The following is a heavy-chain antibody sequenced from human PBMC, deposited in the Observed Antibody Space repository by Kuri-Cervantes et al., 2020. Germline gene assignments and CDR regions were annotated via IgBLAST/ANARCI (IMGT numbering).Heavy chain of an antibody. D-gene: IGHD1-26*01. CDR3: AREREIYSGSYYYYGMDV. J-gene: IGHJ6*02. V-gene: IGHV1-18*01. Sequence: ASVKVSCKASGYTFTSYGISWVRQAPGQGLEWMGWISAYNGNTNYAQKLQGRVTMTTDTSTSTAYMELRSLRSGDTAVYYCAREREIYSGSYYYYGMDVWGQGTTVTVSS. CDR2: ISAYNGNT. CDR1: GYTFTSYG.